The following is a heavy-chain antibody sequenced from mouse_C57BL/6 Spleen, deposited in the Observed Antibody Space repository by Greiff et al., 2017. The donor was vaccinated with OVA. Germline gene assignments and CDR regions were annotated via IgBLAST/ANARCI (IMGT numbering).Heavy chain of an antibody. J-gene: IGHJ3*01. Sequence: EVQLQQSGPELVKPGASVKMSCKASGYTFTDYNMHWVTQSHGKSLEWIGYLNPNNGGPSYNQTFKGKATLTVNKSYSTADMELRSLTSEDSAVYYCASGNDVDFAYWGQGTRVTVSA. CDR2: LNPNNGGP. D-gene: IGHD2-12*01. CDR3: ASGNDVDFAY. CDR1: GYTFTDYN. V-gene: IGHV1-22*01.